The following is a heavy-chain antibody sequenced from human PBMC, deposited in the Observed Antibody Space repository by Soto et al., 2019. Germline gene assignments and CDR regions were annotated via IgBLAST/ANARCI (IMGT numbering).Heavy chain of an antibody. D-gene: IGHD3-3*01. CDR3: ARSYYDFWSGYSSVYYYMDV. CDR1: GGSISSGGYY. J-gene: IGHJ6*03. V-gene: IGHV4-31*03. Sequence: SETLSLTCTVSGGSISSGGYYWSWIRQHPGKGLEWIGYIYYSGSTYYNPSLKSRVTISADTSKNQFSLKLSSVTAADTAVYYCARSYYDFWSGYSSVYYYMDVWGKGTTVTVSS. CDR2: IYYSGST.